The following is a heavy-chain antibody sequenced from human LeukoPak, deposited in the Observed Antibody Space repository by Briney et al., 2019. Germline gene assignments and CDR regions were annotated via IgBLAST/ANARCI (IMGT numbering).Heavy chain of an antibody. CDR2: ISAYNGNT. CDR3: ARGGGDFWSGYYGTYYFDY. Sequence: ASVKVSCKASGYSFTNYGITWVRQAPGQGLEWMGWISAYNGNTKYARNLQGRVTMTTDTSTSTAYMELRSLRSDDTAVYYCARGGGDFWSGYYGTYYFDYWGQGTLVTVSP. D-gene: IGHD3-3*01. J-gene: IGHJ4*02. CDR1: GYSFTNYG. V-gene: IGHV1-18*01.